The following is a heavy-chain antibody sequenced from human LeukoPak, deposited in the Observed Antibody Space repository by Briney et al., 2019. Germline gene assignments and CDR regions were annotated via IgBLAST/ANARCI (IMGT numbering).Heavy chain of an antibody. J-gene: IGHJ4*02. Sequence: GGSLRLSCAASGFTFSAYSMTWVRQAPGKGLEWVSCISSSSSYISYADSVKGRFTISRDNSKNTLYLQMNSLRAEDTAVYYCAKAGFSIDDFWSGYTFDYWGQGTLVTVSS. CDR1: GFTFSAYS. CDR3: AKAGFSIDDFWSGYTFDY. V-gene: IGHV3-21*04. CDR2: ISSSSSYI. D-gene: IGHD3-3*01.